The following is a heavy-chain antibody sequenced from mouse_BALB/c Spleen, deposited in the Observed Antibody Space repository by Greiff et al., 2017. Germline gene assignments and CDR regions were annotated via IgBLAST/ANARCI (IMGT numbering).Heavy chain of an antibody. Sequence: EVQLVESGGGLVKPGGSLKLSCAASGFAFSSYDMSWVRQTPEKRLEWVAYISSGGGSTYYPDTVKGRFTISRDNAKNTLYLQMSSLKSEDTAMYYCARRGYYPYAMDYWGQGTSVTVSS. CDR1: GFAFSSYD. CDR2: ISSGGGST. D-gene: IGHD1-1*01. CDR3: ARRGYYPYAMDY. V-gene: IGHV5-12-1*01. J-gene: IGHJ4*01.